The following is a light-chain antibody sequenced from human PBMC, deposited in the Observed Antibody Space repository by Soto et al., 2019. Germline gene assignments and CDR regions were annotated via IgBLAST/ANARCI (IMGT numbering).Light chain of an antibody. CDR1: STDVGSYNY. CDR2: DVS. Sequence: QSVLTQPASVSGSPGQSITISCTGTSTDVGSYNYVSWYQQHPGKAPKLMVYDVSNRPSWVSNRFSGSKSGITASLTISELQAEDEADYYCTSYTSDSTYVFGTGTKVTV. V-gene: IGLV2-14*01. J-gene: IGLJ1*01. CDR3: TSYTSDSTYV.